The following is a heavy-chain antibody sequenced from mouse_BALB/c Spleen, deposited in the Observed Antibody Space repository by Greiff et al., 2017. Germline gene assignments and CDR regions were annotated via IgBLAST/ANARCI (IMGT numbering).Heavy chain of an antibody. CDR3: AREGHYYGSSYLYYFDY. CDR1: GYTFTDYA. V-gene: IGHV1-67*01. D-gene: IGHD1-1*01. CDR2: ISTYYGNT. Sequence: QVQLQPSGPELVRPGVSVKISCKGSGYTFTDYAMPWVKQSHAKSLEWIGVISTYYGNTNYNQKFKGKATMTVDKSSSTAYMELARLTSEDSAIYYCAREGHYYGSSYLYYFDYWGQGTTLTVSS. J-gene: IGHJ2*01.